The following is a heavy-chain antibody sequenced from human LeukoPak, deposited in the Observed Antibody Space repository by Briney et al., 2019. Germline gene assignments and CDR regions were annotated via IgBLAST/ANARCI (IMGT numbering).Heavy chain of an antibody. CDR2: ISSSSSYI. V-gene: IGHV3-21*01. J-gene: IGHJ6*03. D-gene: IGHD3-3*01. CDR3: ARYQAPYYDFWSGYRYYYMDV. Sequence: GGSLRLSCAASGFTFSSYSMNWVRQAPGKGLEWVSSISSSSSYIYYADSVKGRFTIPRDNAKNSLYLQMNSLRAEDTAVYYCARYQAPYYDFWSGYRYYYMDVWGKGTTVTVSS. CDR1: GFTFSSYS.